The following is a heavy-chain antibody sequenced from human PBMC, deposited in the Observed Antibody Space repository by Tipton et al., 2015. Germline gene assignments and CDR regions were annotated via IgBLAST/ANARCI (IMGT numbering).Heavy chain of an antibody. CDR1: GDSINSGSHY. CDR2: INHTGST. CDR3: ATGQVAGWFDP. V-gene: IGHV4-61*01. D-gene: IGHD5-12*01. Sequence: TLSLTCTVSGDSINSGSHYWTWIRQPPGKGLEWIGEINHTGSTKYTPSLKSRVFISVDTSKKQFSLRLSSMTAADTAVYYCATGQVAGWFDPWGQGTLVTVSS. J-gene: IGHJ5*02.